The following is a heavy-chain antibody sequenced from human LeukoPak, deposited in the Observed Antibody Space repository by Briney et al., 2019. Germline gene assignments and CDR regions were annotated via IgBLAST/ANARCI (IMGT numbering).Heavy chain of an antibody. V-gene: IGHV3-74*01. CDR3: ATGYSSGWYNY. CDR1: GFTFSSYW. J-gene: IGHJ4*02. CDR2: INSDGSST. D-gene: IGHD6-19*01. Sequence: GGSLRLSCAASGFTFSSYWMHWVRQAPGKGLMWVSRINSDGSSTNYADSVKGRYIISRDNAKNTLYLQMNSLRAEDTAVYYCATGYSSGWYNYWGQGTLVTVSS.